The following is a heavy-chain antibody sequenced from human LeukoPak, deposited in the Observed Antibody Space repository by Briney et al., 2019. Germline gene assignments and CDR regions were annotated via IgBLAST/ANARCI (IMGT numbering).Heavy chain of an antibody. CDR3: AKNLDGAFDI. CDR2: IYSGGST. V-gene: IGHV3-53*01. Sequence: GRSLRLSCAASGFTVSSNYMGSVRQAAGKWLEWVSVIYSGGSTYYADSVKGRQTISRDNSKNTLYLQMNSLRVEDTAVYYCAKNLDGAFDIWGQGTMVTVSS. J-gene: IGHJ3*02. D-gene: IGHD5-24*01. CDR1: GFTVSSNY.